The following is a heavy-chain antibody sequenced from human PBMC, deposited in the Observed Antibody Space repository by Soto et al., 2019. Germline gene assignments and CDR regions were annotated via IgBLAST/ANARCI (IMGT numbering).Heavy chain of an antibody. CDR2: IYYSGST. V-gene: IGHV4-39*01. D-gene: IGHD6-19*01. J-gene: IGHJ5*02. CDR3: ARLVRVAVAGTAGWFDP. CDR1: GGSISSSSYY. Sequence: PSETLSLTCTVSGGSISSSSYYWGWIRQPPGKGLEWIGSIYYSGSTYYNPSLKSRVTISVDTSKNQFSLKLSSVTAADTAVYYCARLVRVAVAGTAGWFDPGGQGTLVTVSS.